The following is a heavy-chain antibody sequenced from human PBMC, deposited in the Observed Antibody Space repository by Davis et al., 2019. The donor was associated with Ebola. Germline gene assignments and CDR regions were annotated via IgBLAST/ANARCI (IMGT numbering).Heavy chain of an antibody. V-gene: IGHV4-34*01. D-gene: IGHD2-2*01. CDR3: ARGLGLRCSSTSCSTLGMDV. J-gene: IGHJ6*02. CDR1: GGSIRDYY. CDR2: INHSGTT. Sequence: MPSETLSLTCSVSGGSIRDYYWSWIRQPPGKGLEWIGEINHSGTTNYNPSLKSRVTISVDTSKNQFSLKLSSVTAADTAVYYCARGLGLRCSSTSCSTLGMDVWGQGTTVTVSS.